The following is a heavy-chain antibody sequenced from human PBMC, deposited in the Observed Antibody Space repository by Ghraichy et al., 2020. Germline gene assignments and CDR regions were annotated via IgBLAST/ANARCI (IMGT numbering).Heavy chain of an antibody. Sequence: GGSLRLSCAASGFTFSSYAMSWVRQAPGKGLEWVSAISGSGGSTYYADSVKGRFTISRDNSKNTLYLQMNSLRAEDTAVYYCAKYNRARGVVVNHLSNWYFDLWGRGTLVTVSS. J-gene: IGHJ2*01. D-gene: IGHD3-22*01. CDR1: GFTFSSYA. V-gene: IGHV3-23*01. CDR2: ISGSGGST. CDR3: AKYNRARGVVVNHLSNWYFDL.